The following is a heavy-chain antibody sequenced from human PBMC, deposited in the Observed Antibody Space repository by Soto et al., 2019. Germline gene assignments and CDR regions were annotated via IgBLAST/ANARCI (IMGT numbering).Heavy chain of an antibody. CDR3: AKWAVLYYDFWSGYSKDDAFDI. D-gene: IGHD3-3*01. V-gene: IGHV3-23*01. Sequence: GGSLRLSCAASGFTFSSYAMSWVRQAPGKGLEWVSAISGSGGSTYYADSVKGRFTISRDNSKNTLYLQMNSLRAEDTAVYYCAKWAVLYYDFWSGYSKDDAFDIWGQGTMVTVSS. CDR2: ISGSGGST. CDR1: GFTFSSYA. J-gene: IGHJ3*02.